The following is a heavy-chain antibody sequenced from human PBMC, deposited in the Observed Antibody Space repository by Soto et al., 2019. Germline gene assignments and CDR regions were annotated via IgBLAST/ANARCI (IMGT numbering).Heavy chain of an antibody. CDR1: GFTFSSYS. CDR2: ISSSSSTI. V-gene: IGHV3-48*01. D-gene: IGHD2-2*02. CDR3: ARAHPDPPSFVVPAAIPHPFDY. Sequence: GGSLRLSCAASGFTFSSYSMNWVRQAPGKGLEWVSYISSSSSTIYYADSVKGRFTISRDNAKNSLYLQMNSLRAEDTAVYYCARAHPDPPSFVVPAAIPHPFDYWGQGTLVTVSS. J-gene: IGHJ4*02.